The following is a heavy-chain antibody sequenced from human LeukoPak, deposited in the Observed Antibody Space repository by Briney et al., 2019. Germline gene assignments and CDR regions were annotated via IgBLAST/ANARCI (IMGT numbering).Heavy chain of an antibody. CDR2: ISYDGSNK. Sequence: GRSLRLSCAASGFTFSSYAMHWVRQAPGKGLEWGAVISYDGSNKYYADSVKGRFTISRDNSKNTLYLQMNSLRAEDTAVYYCARSSYCGGDCYFDYWGQGTLVTVSS. CDR1: GFTFSSYA. CDR3: ARSSYCGGDCYFDY. V-gene: IGHV3-30-3*01. D-gene: IGHD2-21*02. J-gene: IGHJ4*02.